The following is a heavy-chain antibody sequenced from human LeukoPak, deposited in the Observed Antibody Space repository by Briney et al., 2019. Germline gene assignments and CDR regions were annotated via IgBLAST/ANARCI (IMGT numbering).Heavy chain of an antibody. Sequence: SETLSLTCAVSGYSISSGYYWGWIRQPPGKGLEWIGSIYHSGSTYYNPSLKSRVTISVDTSKNQFSLKLSSVTAADTAVYYCARGRRKAEGYDFWSGYPKGWFDPWGQGTLVTVSS. CDR3: ARGRRKAEGYDFWSGYPKGWFDP. V-gene: IGHV4-38-2*01. J-gene: IGHJ5*02. CDR2: IYHSGST. CDR1: GYSISSGYY. D-gene: IGHD3-3*01.